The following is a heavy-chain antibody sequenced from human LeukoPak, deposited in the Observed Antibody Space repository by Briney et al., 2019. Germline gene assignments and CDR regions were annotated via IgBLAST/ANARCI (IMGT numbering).Heavy chain of an antibody. CDR1: GGSFSGYY. V-gene: IGHV4-34*01. CDR3: ARGILVTVYAAFDY. Sequence: SETLSLTCGVYGGSFSGYYWAWIRQSPGMGLEWIGEIIHTGRTNYNPSLTSRVSISVDTSKNQFSLELSSVTAADTAVYYCARGILVTVYAAFDYWGQGTLVTVSS. J-gene: IGHJ4*02. CDR2: IIHTGRT. D-gene: IGHD2-2*01.